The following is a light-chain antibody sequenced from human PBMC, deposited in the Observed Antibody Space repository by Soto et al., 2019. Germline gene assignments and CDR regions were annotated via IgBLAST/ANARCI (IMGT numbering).Light chain of an antibody. CDR2: EVH. CDR1: SSDVENYDL. Sequence: QSVLTQPASVSGSPGQSITISCTGTSSDVENYDLVSWYQHHPGKAPKLIIYEVHKRPSGVSNRFSGSKSGNTASLTISGLQAEDEADSYCCSYAGSSTFVFGTGTKVTVL. V-gene: IGLV2-23*02. J-gene: IGLJ1*01. CDR3: CSYAGSSTFV.